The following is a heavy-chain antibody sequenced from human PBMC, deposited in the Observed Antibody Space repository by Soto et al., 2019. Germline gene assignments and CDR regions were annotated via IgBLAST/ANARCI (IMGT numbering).Heavy chain of an antibody. V-gene: IGHV3-30*18. Sequence: HVQLVESGGGVVQPGRSLRLSCAASGFTFSSYGMHWVRQAPGKGLEWVAVISYDGSNKYYADSVKGRFTISSDNSKNTLYLSMNSLSAEDTAVYYCAKDASSSGDFGDYYYYGMDVWGQGTTVTVSS. CDR2: ISYDGSNK. J-gene: IGHJ6*02. CDR1: GFTFSSYG. D-gene: IGHD6-6*01. CDR3: AKDASSSGDFGDYYYYGMDV.